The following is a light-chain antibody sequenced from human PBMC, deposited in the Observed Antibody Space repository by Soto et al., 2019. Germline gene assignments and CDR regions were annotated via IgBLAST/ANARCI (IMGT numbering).Light chain of an antibody. J-gene: IGKJ1*01. CDR1: QSILTY. V-gene: IGKV1-39*01. Sequence: DLQMTQSPSSLSASVGDRVTITCRASQSILTYLNWFQQKPGKAPKLLMYAASSLQGGVPSRFSGSGSGTDFTLTISSLQPEDFATYFCQQSYTSPWTFSQGTKVEIK. CDR3: QQSYTSPWT. CDR2: AAS.